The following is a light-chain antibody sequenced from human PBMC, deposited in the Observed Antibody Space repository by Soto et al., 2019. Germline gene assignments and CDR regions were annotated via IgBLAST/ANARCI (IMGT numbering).Light chain of an antibody. CDR3: QQAASFPIT. CDR2: TAS. Sequence: DIQLTQSPSAGAASVGGGGTSTCRASQGVSTWLAWYQQKPGKAPNLLIYTASSLQSGVPSRFSGSGSGTDFTLTINGLQPEDFATYYCQQAASFPITCGQGTRREIK. CDR1: QGVSTW. V-gene: IGKV1-12*01. J-gene: IGKJ5*01.